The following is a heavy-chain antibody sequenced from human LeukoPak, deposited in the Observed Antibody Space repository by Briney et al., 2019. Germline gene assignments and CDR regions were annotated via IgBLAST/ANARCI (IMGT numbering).Heavy chain of an antibody. Sequence: ASVTVSCKASGYTFTSYDINWVRQAPGQGLEWMGWMNPNSGNTGYAQKFQGRVTMTKNTSISTAYMELSSLRSEDTAVYYCARGNAGAYYYYYYMDVWGKGTTVTVSS. V-gene: IGHV1-8*01. CDR2: MNPNSGNT. J-gene: IGHJ6*03. CDR3: ARGNAGAYYYYYYMDV. CDR1: GYTFTSYD. D-gene: IGHD7-27*01.